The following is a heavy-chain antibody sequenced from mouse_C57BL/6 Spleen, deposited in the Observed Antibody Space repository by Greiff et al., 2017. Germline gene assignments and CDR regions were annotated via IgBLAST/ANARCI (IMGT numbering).Heavy chain of an antibody. Sequence: EVQLVESGPGLVKPSQSLSLTCSVTGYSITSGYYWNWIRQFPGNKLEWMGYISYDGSNNYNPSLKNRISITRDTSKNQFFLKLNSVTTEDTATYYCARETTPSCDYWGQGTTLTVSS. D-gene: IGHD1-1*01. CDR3: ARETTPSCDY. J-gene: IGHJ2*01. V-gene: IGHV3-6*01. CDR2: ISYDGSN. CDR1: GYSITSGYY.